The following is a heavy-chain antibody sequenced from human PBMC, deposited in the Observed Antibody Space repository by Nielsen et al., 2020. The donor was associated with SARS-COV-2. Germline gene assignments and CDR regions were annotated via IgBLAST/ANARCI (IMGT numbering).Heavy chain of an antibody. CDR1: EFTFSNYG. CDR2: INSDGSRS. Sequence: GGSLRLSCAASEFTFSNYGMNWVRQAPGKGLMWVSRINSDGSRSAYADAVKGRFIIARDNARDTLSLQMNSLSAEDTAVYYCVRVRDDGHYYDTGPFDYWGQGALVTVSS. J-gene: IGHJ4*02. D-gene: IGHD3-22*01. V-gene: IGHV3-74*01. CDR3: VRVRDDGHYYDTGPFDY.